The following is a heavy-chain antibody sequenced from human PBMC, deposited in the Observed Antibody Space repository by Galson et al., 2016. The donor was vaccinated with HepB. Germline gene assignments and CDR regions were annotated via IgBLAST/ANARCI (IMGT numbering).Heavy chain of an antibody. J-gene: IGHJ4*02. Sequence: QSGAEVKKPGESLKISCTGSGYSFPSYWIGWVRQMPGKGLEWMGIIYPGDSDPRYSPSFEGQVTISADRPISTAYLQWSSLRASDTAMYYCARRHCTTTSCYTGIDFWGQGTLVTVSS. CDR2: IYPGDSDP. V-gene: IGHV5-51*01. D-gene: IGHD2-2*02. CDR3: ARRHCTTTSCYTGIDF. CDR1: GYSFPSYW.